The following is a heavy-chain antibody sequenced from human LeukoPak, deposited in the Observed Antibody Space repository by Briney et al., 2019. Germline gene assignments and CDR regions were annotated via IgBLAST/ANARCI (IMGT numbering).Heavy chain of an antibody. CDR3: MSALGT. Sequence: PSETLSLTCAVYGGSFSGYYWSWIRQPAGKGLEWVGLISASGTTNYNPSLKSRVTMSVDTSKNQFSLNLSSMTAADTAVYYCMSALGTWGQGTLVTVSS. CDR1: GGSFSGYY. J-gene: IGHJ5*02. V-gene: IGHV4-59*10. D-gene: IGHD1-26*01. CDR2: ISASGTT.